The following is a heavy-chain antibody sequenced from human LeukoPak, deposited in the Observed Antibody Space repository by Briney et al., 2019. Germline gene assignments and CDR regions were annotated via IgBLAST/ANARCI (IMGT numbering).Heavy chain of an antibody. J-gene: IGHJ4*02. D-gene: IGHD3-22*01. V-gene: IGHV3-23*01. CDR3: AKNEAPTYYYDSSGSLDY. Sequence: PGGSLRLSCAASGFTFSNYAMSWVRQAPGEGLEWVSAISGSGGSTYYADSVKGRFTISRDNSKNTLYLRMNSLRAEDTAVYYCAKNEAPTYYYDSSGSLDYWGQGTLVTVSS. CDR2: ISGSGGST. CDR1: GFTFSNYA.